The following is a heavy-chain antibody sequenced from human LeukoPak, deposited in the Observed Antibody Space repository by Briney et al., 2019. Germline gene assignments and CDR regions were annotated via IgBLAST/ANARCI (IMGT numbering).Heavy chain of an antibody. V-gene: IGHV3-48*02. J-gene: IGHJ6*03. CDR1: GFTFSSYS. Sequence: GGSLRLSCAASGFTFSSYSMNWVRQAPGKGLEWVSYICSSISTIYYADSVKGRFTICRDNAKNSLYLQMNSLRDEDTAVYYCARDSYYYDSSGPYYYYYYMDVWGKGTTVTVSS. CDR2: ICSSISTI. CDR3: ARDSYYYDSSGPYYYYYYMDV. D-gene: IGHD3-22*01.